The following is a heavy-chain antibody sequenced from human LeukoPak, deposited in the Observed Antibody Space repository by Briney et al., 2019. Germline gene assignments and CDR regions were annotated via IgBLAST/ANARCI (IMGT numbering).Heavy chain of an antibody. CDR2: ISSSCSTI. V-gene: IGHV3-11*01. Sequence: GGSLRLSCAASGFTFSDYYMSWLRQAPGKGLEWVSYISSSCSTISYADSVKGRCTISRDNAKISLYLQMNSLRAEDTAVYYCARDYTYYYDSSGYRNWFDPWGQGTLVTVSS. CDR1: GFTFSDYY. CDR3: ARDYTYYYDSSGYRNWFDP. J-gene: IGHJ5*02. D-gene: IGHD3-22*01.